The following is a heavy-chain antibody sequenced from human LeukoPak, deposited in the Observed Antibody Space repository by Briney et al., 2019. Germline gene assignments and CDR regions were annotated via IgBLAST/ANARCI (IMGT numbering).Heavy chain of an antibody. J-gene: IGHJ4*02. Sequence: NPGGSLRLSCAASGFTFSSYSMNWVRQAPGKGLEWVSSISSSSSYIYYADSVKGRFTISRDNAKNSLYLQMNSLRAEDTAVYYCARDGGPYFGVGATLGTFDYWGQGTLVTVSS. CDR3: ARDGGPYFGVGATLGTFDY. D-gene: IGHD1-26*01. V-gene: IGHV3-21*01. CDR1: GFTFSSYS. CDR2: ISSSSSYI.